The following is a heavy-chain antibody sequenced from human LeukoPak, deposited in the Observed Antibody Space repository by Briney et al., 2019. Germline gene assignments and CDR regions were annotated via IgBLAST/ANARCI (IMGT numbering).Heavy chain of an antibody. D-gene: IGHD3-3*01. Sequence: GGSLRLSCAASGFTFSSYWMHWVRQAPGKGLVWVSRINTDGSSTSYADSVKGRFTISRDNAKNSLYLQMSSLRAEDTAVYYCAREPFWSGYYSNLHFDYWGQGTLVTVSS. CDR2: INTDGSST. J-gene: IGHJ4*02. CDR3: AREPFWSGYYSNLHFDY. CDR1: GFTFSSYW. V-gene: IGHV3-74*01.